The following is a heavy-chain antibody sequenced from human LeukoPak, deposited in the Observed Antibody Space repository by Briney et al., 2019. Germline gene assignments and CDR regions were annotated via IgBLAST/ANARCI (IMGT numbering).Heavy chain of an antibody. CDR1: GFTFSSYS. CDR2: ISSSSSYI. V-gene: IGHV3-21*01. J-gene: IGHJ1*01. Sequence: GGSLRLSCAASGFTFSSYSMNWVRQAPGKGLGCVSSISSSSSYIYYADSVKGRFTISRDNAKNSLYLQMNSLRAEDTAVYYCARDGAVAGRIFFQHWGQGTLVTVSS. D-gene: IGHD6-19*01. CDR3: ARDGAVAGRIFFQH.